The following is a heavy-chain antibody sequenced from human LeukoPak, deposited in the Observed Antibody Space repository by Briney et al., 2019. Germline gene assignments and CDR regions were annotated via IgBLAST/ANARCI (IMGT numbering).Heavy chain of an antibody. J-gene: IGHJ4*02. CDR3: AREGCSGGSCYSDY. V-gene: IGHV3-21*01. Sequence: PWVTLSLYCSASGFTFSSNSMNWLGQAPGQGLKWFTSISSSSSYIYYADSVKGRFTISRDNAKNSLYLQMNSLRAEDTAVYYCAREGCSGGSCYSDYWGQGTLVTVSS. D-gene: IGHD2-15*01. CDR1: GFTFSSNS. CDR2: ISSSSSYI.